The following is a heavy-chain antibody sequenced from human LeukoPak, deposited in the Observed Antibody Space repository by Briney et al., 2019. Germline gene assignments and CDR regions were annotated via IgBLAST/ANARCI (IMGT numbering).Heavy chain of an antibody. D-gene: IGHD1-14*01. Sequence: GGSLRLSCAASGFTVSSNYMSWVRQAPGKGLEWVSVIYSGGSTYYADSVKGRLTISRDNSKNTLYLQMNSLRAEDTAVYYCARGVRKEYYYYYYMDVWGKGTTVTVSS. CDR1: GFTVSSNY. CDR3: ARGVRKEYYYYYYMDV. J-gene: IGHJ6*03. CDR2: IYSGGST. V-gene: IGHV3-53*01.